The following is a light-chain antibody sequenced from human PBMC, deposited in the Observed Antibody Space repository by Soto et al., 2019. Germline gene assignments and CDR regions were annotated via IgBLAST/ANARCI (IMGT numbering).Light chain of an antibody. J-gene: IGKJ2*01. CDR1: RSLIYTDGNTY. CDR2: KVS. Sequence: DVVMTQSPLSLPVTLGQPASISCRASRSLIYTDGNTYLNWFHQRPGQPPRRLFAKVSNRDSGVPDRFRGSGSGSDFTLKISRVEAEDVGLYYCMQGAHWPYTFGQGTKLEIK. CDR3: MQGAHWPYT. V-gene: IGKV2-30*01.